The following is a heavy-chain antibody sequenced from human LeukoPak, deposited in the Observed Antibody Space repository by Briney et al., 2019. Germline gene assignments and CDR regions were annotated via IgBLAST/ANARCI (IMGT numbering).Heavy chain of an antibody. J-gene: IGHJ5*02. Sequence: PSETLSLTCTVSGGSISSSSYYWGWIRQPPGKGLEWIGSIYYSGSTYYNPSLKSRVTISVDTSKNEFSLKLSSVPAADTAVYYCARAYHSSWYLNWFDPWGQGTLVTVSS. CDR1: GGSISSSSYY. D-gene: IGHD6-13*01. V-gene: IGHV4-39*07. CDR2: IYYSGST. CDR3: ARAYHSSWYLNWFDP.